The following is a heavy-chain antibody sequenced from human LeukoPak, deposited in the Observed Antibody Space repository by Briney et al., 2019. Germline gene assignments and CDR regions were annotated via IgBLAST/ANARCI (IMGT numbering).Heavy chain of an antibody. Sequence: SETLSLTCTVSGGSISSSSYYWGWIRQPPGKGLEWIGSIYYSGSTYYNPSLKSRVTISVDTSKNQFSLKLSSVTAADTAVYYCARDKAWDYDILSGAFDIWGQGTMVTVSS. CDR3: ARDKAWDYDILSGAFDI. D-gene: IGHD3-9*01. J-gene: IGHJ3*02. V-gene: IGHV4-39*07. CDR2: IYYSGST. CDR1: GGSISSSSYY.